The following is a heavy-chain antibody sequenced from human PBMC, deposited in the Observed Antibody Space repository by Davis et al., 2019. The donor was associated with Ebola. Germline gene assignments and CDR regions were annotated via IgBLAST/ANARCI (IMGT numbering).Heavy chain of an antibody. D-gene: IGHD6-19*01. CDR2: IYYSGST. CDR3: ARDFEWLSSFDL. Sequence: PSETLSLTCTVSGGSISSYYWSWIRQPPGKGLEWIGYIYYSGSTNYNHSLKSRATISVDTSKNQFSLKLSSVTAADTAVYYCARDFEWLSSFDLWGRGTLVTVSS. J-gene: IGHJ2*01. V-gene: IGHV4-59*12. CDR1: GGSISSYY.